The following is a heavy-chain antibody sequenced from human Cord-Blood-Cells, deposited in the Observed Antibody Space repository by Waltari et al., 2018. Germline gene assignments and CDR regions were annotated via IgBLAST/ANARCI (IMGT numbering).Heavy chain of an antibody. CDR3: AKYSSSSVAFDI. V-gene: IGHV3-23*01. CDR2: ISGSGGST. CDR1: GFTFSSYA. J-gene: IGHJ3*02. Sequence: EVQLLEPGGGLVQPGGSLRLSCAASGFTFSSYALTWVPQAPGKGLEWVSAISGSGGSTYYADSVKGRFTISRDNSKNTLYLQMNSLRAEDTAVYYCAKYSSSSVAFDIWGQGTMVTVSS. D-gene: IGHD6-6*01.